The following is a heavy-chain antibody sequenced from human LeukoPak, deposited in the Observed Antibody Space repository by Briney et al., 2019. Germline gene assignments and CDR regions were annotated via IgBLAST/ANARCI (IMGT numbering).Heavy chain of an antibody. CDR2: IKEDGSKE. J-gene: IGHJ4*02. D-gene: IGHD6-19*01. CDR1: GFTLSKYW. V-gene: IGHV3-7*01. Sequence: GGSLRLSCAASGFTLSKYWMSWVRQAPGKGLEGLADIKEDGSKEYFVDSVKGRFTISRDNTKNSVYLQMYSLRAEDTAVYYCARDFGDSSGWYNDYWGQGTLVIVSS. CDR3: ARDFGDSSGWYNDY.